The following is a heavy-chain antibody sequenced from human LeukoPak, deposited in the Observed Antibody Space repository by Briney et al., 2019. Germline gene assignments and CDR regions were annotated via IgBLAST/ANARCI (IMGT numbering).Heavy chain of an antibody. V-gene: IGHV4-38-2*02. Sequence: SETLSLTCTVSGYSISNGYYWVWIRQTPGQGLEWIASVSHHGSTYYNPSLKSRVSISIDTSKNQFSLKVDSVTAADTAVYFCARGGSSTMIAGTDWGQGTLLTVSS. CDR3: ARGGSSTMIAGTD. CDR1: GYSISNGYY. CDR2: VSHHGST. D-gene: IGHD3-22*01. J-gene: IGHJ4*02.